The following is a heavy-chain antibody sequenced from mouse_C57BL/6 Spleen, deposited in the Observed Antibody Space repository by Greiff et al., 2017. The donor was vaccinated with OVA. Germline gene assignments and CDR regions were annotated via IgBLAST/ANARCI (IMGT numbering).Heavy chain of an antibody. J-gene: IGHJ2*01. Sequence: QVQLKESGAELVKPGASVKLSCKASGYTFTEYTIHWVKQRSGQGLEWIGWFYPGSGSIKYNEKFKDKATLTADKSSSTVYMELSRLTSEDSAVYFCARDEEDYYGSSLYYFDYWGQGTTLTVSA. CDR3: ARDEEDYYGSSLYYFDY. V-gene: IGHV1-62-2*01. CDR1: GYTFTEYT. CDR2: FYPGSGSI. D-gene: IGHD1-1*01.